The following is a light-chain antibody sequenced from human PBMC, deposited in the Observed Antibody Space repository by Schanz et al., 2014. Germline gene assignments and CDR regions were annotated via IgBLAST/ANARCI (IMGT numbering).Light chain of an antibody. CDR2: DAS. CDR1: QSVDKS. CDR3: QQRSNWPLT. V-gene: IGKV3-11*01. J-gene: IGKJ4*01. Sequence: EIVMTQSPATLSVSPGERVTLSCRASQSVDKSLAWYQQKAGQAPRLLIYDASNRATGIPARFSGSGSGTDFTLTISSLEPEDFALYYCQQRSNWPLTFGGGTKVEIK.